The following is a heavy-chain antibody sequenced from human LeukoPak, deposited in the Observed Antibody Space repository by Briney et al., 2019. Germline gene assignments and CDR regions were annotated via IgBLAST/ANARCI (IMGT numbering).Heavy chain of an antibody. CDR3: ARDSFGSYYDFWSGSTY. CDR2: IWHDGRNK. CDR1: GFTFSSYG. V-gene: IGHV3-33*01. J-gene: IGHJ4*02. D-gene: IGHD3-3*01. Sequence: GGSLRLSCAASGFTFSSYGMHWVRQAPGKGLEWVAVIWHDGRNKYYADSVKGRFTISRDNSKNTLYLQMNSLRAEDTAVYYCARDSFGSYYDFWSGSTYWGQGTLVTVSS.